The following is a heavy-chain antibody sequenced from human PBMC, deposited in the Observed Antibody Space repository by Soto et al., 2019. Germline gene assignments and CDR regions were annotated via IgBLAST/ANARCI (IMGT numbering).Heavy chain of an antibody. Sequence: SVKVSCKASVDTSTSYGISAVRQAPGQGLEWMGWISAYNGNTNYAQKLQGRVTMTTDTSTSTAYMELRSLRSDDTAVYYCEREKGPIVATMGIDYWGQGTLVTVSS. J-gene: IGHJ4*02. V-gene: IGHV1-18*04. D-gene: IGHD5-12*01. CDR2: ISAYNGNT. CDR3: EREKGPIVATMGIDY. CDR1: VDTSTSYG.